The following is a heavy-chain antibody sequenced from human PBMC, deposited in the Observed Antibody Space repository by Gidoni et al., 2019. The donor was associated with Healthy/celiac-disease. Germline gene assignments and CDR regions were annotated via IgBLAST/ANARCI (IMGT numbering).Heavy chain of an antibody. D-gene: IGHD4-17*01. CDR2: INWNGGST. J-gene: IGHJ3*02. CDR1: GFTFDDYG. Sequence: EVQLVESGGGMVRPGGCLRLSCADSGFTFDDYGMSWVRQAPGKGLEWVSGINWNGGSTCYADSVKGRFTISRDNAKNSLYLQMNSLRAEDTALYYCARDLGYGGNSYAFDIWGQGTMVTVSS. CDR3: ARDLGYGGNSYAFDI. V-gene: IGHV3-20*04.